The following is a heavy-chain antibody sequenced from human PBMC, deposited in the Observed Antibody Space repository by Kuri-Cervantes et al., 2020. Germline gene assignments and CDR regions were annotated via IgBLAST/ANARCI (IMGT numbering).Heavy chain of an antibody. CDR2: IVVGSGNT. D-gene: IGHD6-19*01. CDR1: GSTFTSSA. V-gene: IGHV1-58*01. J-gene: IGHJ3*01. Sequence: SVKVSCKASGSTFTSSAVQWVRQARGQRLEWIGWIVVGSGNTNYAQKFQERVTITRDMSTSTAYMELSSLRSEDTAVYYCARSLRLRRVAGTSLVFGRWGQGTMVTVSS. CDR3: ARSLRLRRVAGTSLVFGR.